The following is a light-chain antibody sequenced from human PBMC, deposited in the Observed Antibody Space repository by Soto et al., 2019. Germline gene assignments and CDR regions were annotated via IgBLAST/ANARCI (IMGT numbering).Light chain of an antibody. CDR3: SSYTSSTLFV. J-gene: IGLJ1*01. CDR1: SSDVGGYNY. Sequence: QSVLTQPASVSGSPGQSITISCTGTSSDVGGYNYVSWYQQHPGKAPKLLIYEVSTRPSGVSNRFSGSKSGNTASLTISGLQAEDEADYYCSSYTSSTLFVFGTGTKV. V-gene: IGLV2-14*01. CDR2: EVS.